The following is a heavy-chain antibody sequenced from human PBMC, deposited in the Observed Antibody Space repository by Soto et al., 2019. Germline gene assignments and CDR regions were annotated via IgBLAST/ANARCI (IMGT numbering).Heavy chain of an antibody. CDR2: INWNGGST. V-gene: IGHV3-20*01. J-gene: IGHJ6*03. CDR1: GFTFDDYG. Sequence: SLRLSCAASGFTFDDYGMSWVRQAPGKGLEWVSGINWNGGSTGYADSVKGRFTISRDNAKNSLYLQMSSLRAEDTALHHCARVPGTDYYYYMDVWGKGTTVTVSS. D-gene: IGHD1-1*01. CDR3: ARVPGTDYYYYMDV.